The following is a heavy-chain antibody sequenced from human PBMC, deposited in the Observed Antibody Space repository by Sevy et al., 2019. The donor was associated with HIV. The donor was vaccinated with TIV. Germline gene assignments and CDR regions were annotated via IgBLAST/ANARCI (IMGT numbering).Heavy chain of an antibody. CDR1: GFAFYDYS. CDR3: GREGCTRPHDY. V-gene: IGHV3-23*01. CDR2: LSFGCGKI. D-gene: IGHD2-8*01. J-gene: IGHJ4*02. Sequence: GGSLRLSCAASGFAFYDYSMSWIRQAPGKGLEWVATLSFGCGKINYADSVKGRFTISRDNSKNSFYLQMDNLRVEDTALYYCGREGCTRPHDYWGQRTRVTVSS.